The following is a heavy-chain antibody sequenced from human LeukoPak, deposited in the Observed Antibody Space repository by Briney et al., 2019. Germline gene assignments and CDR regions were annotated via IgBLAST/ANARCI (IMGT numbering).Heavy chain of an antibody. CDR1: GGSISSGGYY. V-gene: IGHV4-31*03. J-gene: IGHJ5*02. CDR3: ARDKGEIPHSNWFDP. Sequence: SETLSLTCTVSGGSISSGGYYWSWIRQHPGKGLEWIGYIYYSVSTYCNPSLKSRGTISVDTSKNQFYLKLSSVTAAAPAVYYCARDKGEIPHSNWFDPWGQGTLVTVSS. D-gene: IGHD2-21*01. CDR2: IYYSVST.